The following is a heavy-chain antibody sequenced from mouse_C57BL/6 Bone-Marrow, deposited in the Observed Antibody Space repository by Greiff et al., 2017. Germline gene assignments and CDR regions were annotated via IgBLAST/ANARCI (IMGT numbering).Heavy chain of an antibody. V-gene: IGHV7-3*01. CDR1: GFTFTDYY. CDR2: IRNKANGYTT. J-gene: IGHJ1*03. Sequence: EVQLVESGGGLVQPGGSLSLSCAASGFTFTDYYMSWVRQPPGKALEWLGFIRNKANGYTTEYSASVKGRFTISRDNSQSILYLQLNALRAEDSATYYCASFTGMYWYVDVWGTGTTVTVAS. D-gene: IGHD4-1*01. CDR3: ASFTGMYWYVDV.